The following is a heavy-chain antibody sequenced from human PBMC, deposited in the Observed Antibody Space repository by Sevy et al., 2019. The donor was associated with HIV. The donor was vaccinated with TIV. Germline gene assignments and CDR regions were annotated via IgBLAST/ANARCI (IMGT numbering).Heavy chain of an antibody. CDR2: IKQDGSEK. J-gene: IGHJ4*02. CDR3: ARAEAGTYCGGDCYPYYFDY. CDR1: GFTFSSYW. V-gene: IGHV3-7*01. D-gene: IGHD2-21*02. Sequence: GGSLRLSCAASGFTFSSYWMSWVRQAPGKGLEWVANIKQDGSEKYYVDSVKGRFTISRDNTKNSLYLQMNSLRDEDTAVYYCARAEAGTYCGGDCYPYYFDYWGQGTLVAVSS.